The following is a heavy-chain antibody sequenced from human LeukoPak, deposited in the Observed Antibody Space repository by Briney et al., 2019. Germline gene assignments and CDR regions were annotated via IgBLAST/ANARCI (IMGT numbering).Heavy chain of an antibody. CDR1: GYTFTGYY. CDR3: ATGTIVGARYYYYYMDV. Sequence: ASVKVSCKASGYTFTGYYMHWVRQAPGQGLEWMGWIDPNSGGTIYAQKFQGRVTMTEDTSTDTAYMELSSLRSEDTAVYYCATGTIVGARYYYYYMDVWGKGTTVTVSS. V-gene: IGHV1-2*02. J-gene: IGHJ6*03. CDR2: IDPNSGGT. D-gene: IGHD1-26*01.